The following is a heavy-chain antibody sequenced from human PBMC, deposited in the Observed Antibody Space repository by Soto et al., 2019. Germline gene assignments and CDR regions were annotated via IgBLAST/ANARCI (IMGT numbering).Heavy chain of an antibody. D-gene: IGHD6-13*01. Sequence: PSETLSLTCTVSGGSISSGGYYWSWIRQHPGKGLEWIGYIYYSGTTNYNPSLKSRVTISVDTSKSQVSLKLRSVTAADTAVYYCARDSSSPGVGYYFDYWGQGTLVTVSS. CDR3: ARDSSSPGVGYYFDY. J-gene: IGHJ4*02. CDR2: IYYSGTT. V-gene: IGHV4-61*08. CDR1: GGSISSGGYY.